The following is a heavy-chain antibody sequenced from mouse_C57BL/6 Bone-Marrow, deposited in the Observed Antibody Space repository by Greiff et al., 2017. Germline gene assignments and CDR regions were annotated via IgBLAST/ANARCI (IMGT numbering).Heavy chain of an antibody. D-gene: IGHD2-4*01. J-gene: IGHJ2*01. Sequence: EVQLQQSGAELVRPGASVKLSCTASGFNIKDDYMHWVKQRPEQGLEWIGWIDPENGDTEYASKFQGKATITADTSSNTAYLQLSILTSEDTAVYYCTTPSTMITTVDYWGQGTTLTVSS. CDR3: TTPSTMITTVDY. CDR1: GFNIKDDY. V-gene: IGHV14-4*01. CDR2: IDPENGDT.